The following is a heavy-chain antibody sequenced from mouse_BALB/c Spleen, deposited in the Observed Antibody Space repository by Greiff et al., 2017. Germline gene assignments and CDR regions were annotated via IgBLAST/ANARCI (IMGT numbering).Heavy chain of an antibody. V-gene: IGHV5-6-4*01. CDR2: ISSGGSYT. Sequence: EVKLVESGGGLVKPGGSLKLSCAASGFTFSSYTMSWVRQTPEKRLEWVATISSGGSYTYYPDSVKGRFTISRDNAKNTLYLQMSSLKSEDTAMYYCTIALITTATFAYWGQGTLVTGSA. CDR3: TIALITTATFAY. D-gene: IGHD1-1*01. J-gene: IGHJ3*01. CDR1: GFTFSSYT.